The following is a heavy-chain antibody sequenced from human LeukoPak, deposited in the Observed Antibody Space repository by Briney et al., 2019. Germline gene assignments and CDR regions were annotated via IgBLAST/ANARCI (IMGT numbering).Heavy chain of an antibody. CDR1: GYRLTSYG. D-gene: IGHD2/OR15-2a*01. V-gene: IGHV1-8*01. CDR3: GREEHCSSTDCGGGPNSPGYAFRV. J-gene: IGHJ3*01. CDR2: MNTDSGSA. Sequence: ASVKVSCKASGYRLTSYGISWVRQASGQGLEWMGWMNTDSGSACHTQKLQGRVTMTRATSTDTAYMELSGLRSDDTAVYFCGREEHCSSTDCGGGPNSPGYAFRVWGQGTKVTVSP.